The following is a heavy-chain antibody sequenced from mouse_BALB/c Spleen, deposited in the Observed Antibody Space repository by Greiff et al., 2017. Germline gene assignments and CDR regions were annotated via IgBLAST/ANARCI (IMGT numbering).Heavy chain of an antibody. CDR1: GFTFSSFG. CDR3: ARRDGYYVAMDY. V-gene: IGHV5-17*02. CDR2: ISSGSSTI. D-gene: IGHD2-3*01. J-gene: IGHJ4*01. Sequence: EVQLVESGGGLVQPGGSRKLSCAASGFTFSSFGMHWVRQAPEKGLEWVAYISSGSSTIYYADTVKGRFTTSRDNPKNTLFLQMTSLRSEDTAMYYCARRDGYYVAMDYWGQGTSVTVSS.